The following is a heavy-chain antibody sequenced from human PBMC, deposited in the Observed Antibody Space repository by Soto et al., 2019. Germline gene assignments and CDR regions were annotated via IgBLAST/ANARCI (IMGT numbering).Heavy chain of an antibody. CDR3: ARANCGGDCYSWDYYYGMDV. CDR1: GLTFSNYW. J-gene: IGHJ6*02. D-gene: IGHD2-21*02. CDR2: IQQQHGNDK. Sequence: PGGSLRLSCAVSGLTFSNYWMSWVRQAPGKGLEWVANIQQQHGNDKYYVDSVKGRFTISRDNAKNSVYLQMNSLRAEDTALYYCARANCGGDCYSWDYYYGMDVWGQGTTVTVSS. V-gene: IGHV3-7*01.